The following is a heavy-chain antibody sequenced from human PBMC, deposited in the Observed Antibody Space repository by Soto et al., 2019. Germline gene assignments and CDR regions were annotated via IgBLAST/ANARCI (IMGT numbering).Heavy chain of an antibody. D-gene: IGHD4-17*01. Sequence: DVQLVESGGGLVQPGRSLRLSCAASGFTFDDYAMHWVRQGPGKGLEWVSSISWNSGNLGYADSVKGRFTISRDNDKNSLYLQMNSLRGEDTALYYCAKGGLTTVFAFNDYWGQGTLVTVAS. CDR1: GFTFDDYA. CDR3: AKGGLTTVFAFNDY. CDR2: ISWNSGNL. V-gene: IGHV3-9*01. J-gene: IGHJ4*02.